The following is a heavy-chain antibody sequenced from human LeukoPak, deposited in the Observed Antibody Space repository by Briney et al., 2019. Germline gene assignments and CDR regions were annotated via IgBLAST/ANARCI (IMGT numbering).Heavy chain of an antibody. D-gene: IGHD4-17*01. V-gene: IGHV1-18*01. CDR3: ARDRGTFCDYFVFDY. Sequence: GASVKVSCKASGYTFTSSGITWVRQAPGQGLEWMGWISAYNGNTNYAQKLQGRVTMTTDTSTSTAYMELRSLRSDDTAAYYCARDRGTFCDYFVFDYWGQGTLVTVSS. CDR2: ISAYNGNT. J-gene: IGHJ4*02. CDR1: GYTFTSSG.